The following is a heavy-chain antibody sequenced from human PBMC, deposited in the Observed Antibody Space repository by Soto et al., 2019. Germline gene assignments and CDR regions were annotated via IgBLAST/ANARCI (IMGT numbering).Heavy chain of an antibody. V-gene: IGHV3-74*01. J-gene: IGHJ5*02. Sequence: LRLSCAASGFTFSSYSMSWVRQAPGKGLEWVSRINSDGSSTSYADSAKGRFTISRDNSKNTLYLQMNSLRAEDTAVYYCVRCWGTGDGSNLGYNWFAPWGQGTLVTVSS. CDR1: GFTFSSYS. CDR2: INSDGSST. CDR3: VRCWGTGDGSNLGYNWFAP. D-gene: IGHD1-1*01.